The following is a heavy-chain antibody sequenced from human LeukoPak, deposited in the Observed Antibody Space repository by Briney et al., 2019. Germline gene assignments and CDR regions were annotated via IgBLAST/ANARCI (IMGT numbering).Heavy chain of an antibody. V-gene: IGHV1-24*01. Sequence: ASVKVSCKVSGYTLTELSMHWVRQAPGKGLEWMGSFDPEDGEAIYAQKFQGRVTMTEDTSTDTAYMEPSSLRSEDTAVYYCATDLGAPQGYWGQGTLVTVSS. D-gene: IGHD1-26*01. CDR3: ATDLGAPQGY. J-gene: IGHJ4*02. CDR2: FDPEDGEA. CDR1: GYTLTELS.